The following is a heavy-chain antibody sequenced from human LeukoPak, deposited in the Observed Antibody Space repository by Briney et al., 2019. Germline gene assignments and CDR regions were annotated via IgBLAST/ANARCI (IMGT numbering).Heavy chain of an antibody. CDR3: ARDPSNTSGRYTYFDY. D-gene: IGHD3-16*02. Sequence: ASVKVSCKTYGYTFTIHGISWVRQAPGQGLEWMGWISGFNGETHYAQNLQGRVTMTTDTSTSTAYMELRSLRSDDTAVYYCARDPSNTSGRYTYFDYWGQGTLVTVSS. CDR1: GYTFTIHG. CDR2: ISGFNGET. V-gene: IGHV1-18*01. J-gene: IGHJ4*02.